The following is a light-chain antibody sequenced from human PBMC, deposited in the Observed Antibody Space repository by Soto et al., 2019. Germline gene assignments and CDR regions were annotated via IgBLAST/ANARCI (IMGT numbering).Light chain of an antibody. CDR2: EVS. Sequence: QSVLTQPASVSGSPGQSITISCTGTSSDIGDYNYVSWYQQHPGKAPKLMIYEVSNRPSGISNRFSGSKSGNTASLTISGLQSEDEGDYYCSAYTARSTLVFGGGTKLTVL. V-gene: IGLV2-14*01. CDR3: SAYTARSTLV. CDR1: SSDIGDYNY. J-gene: IGLJ3*02.